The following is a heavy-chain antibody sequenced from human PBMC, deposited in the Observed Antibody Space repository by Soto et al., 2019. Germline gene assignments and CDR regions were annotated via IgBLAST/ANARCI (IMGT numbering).Heavy chain of an antibody. CDR2: INYSGNT. CDR3: ARVKWDTRGSNPGIFSH. J-gene: IGHJ4*02. D-gene: IGHD3-3*01. V-gene: IGHV4-39*02. CDR1: GDSVTKSPFY. Sequence: QLQLQESGPGLVKPSETLSLTCSVSGDSVTKSPFYWAWVRQAPGKGLEWIGSINYSGNTYYNLSLKSRLTISVVTSKNHFSLKLGSVTAADTTLYSCARVKWDTRGSNPGIFSHLGQGTLVTVSS.